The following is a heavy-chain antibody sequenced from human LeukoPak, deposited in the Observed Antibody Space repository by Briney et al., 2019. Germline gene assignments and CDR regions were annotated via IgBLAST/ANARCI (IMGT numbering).Heavy chain of an antibody. CDR1: GGTFSSYA. CDR3: ARVTHYYYYGMDV. J-gene: IGHJ6*02. V-gene: IGHV1-69*04. CDR2: IIPILGIA. Sequence: ASVKVSCKASGGTFSSYAISWVRQAPGQGLEWMGRIIPILGIANYAQKFQGRVTITADKSTSTAYMELSSLRSEDTAVYYCARVTHYYYYGMDVWGQGTTVTVSS.